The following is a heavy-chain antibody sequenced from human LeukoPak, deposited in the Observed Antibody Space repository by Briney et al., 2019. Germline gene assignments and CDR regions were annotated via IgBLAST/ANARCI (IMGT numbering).Heavy chain of an antibody. J-gene: IGHJ4*02. CDR3: AATNYFYGSGSFHKRDS. Sequence: PSEALSLTCGVYGDSFDNYYWNWIRQFPEKRLEWVGEVDHSGRTTYSPSLQGGVTISVDASKIQFSLKLNSVTAADTAVYFCAATNYFYGSGSFHKRDSWGQGTLVTVSS. CDR1: GDSFDNYY. V-gene: IGHV4-34*01. D-gene: IGHD3-10*01. CDR2: VDHSGRT.